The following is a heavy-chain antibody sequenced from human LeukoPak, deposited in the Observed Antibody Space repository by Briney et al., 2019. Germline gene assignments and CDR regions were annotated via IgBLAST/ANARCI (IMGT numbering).Heavy chain of an antibody. V-gene: IGHV1-69*13. CDR2: IIPIFGTA. CDR3: ARSGSSWSDAFDI. CDR1: GGTFSSYA. J-gene: IGHJ3*02. Sequence: SVKVSCKASGGTFSSYAISWVRQAPGQGLEWMGGIIPIFGTANYAQKFQGRVTITADESTSTAYMELSSLRSEDTAVYYCARSGSSWSDAFDIWGQGTMVTVSS. D-gene: IGHD6-13*01.